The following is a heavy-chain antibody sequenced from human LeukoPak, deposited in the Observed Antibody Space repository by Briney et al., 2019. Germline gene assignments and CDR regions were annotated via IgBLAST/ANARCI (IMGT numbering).Heavy chain of an antibody. J-gene: IGHJ4*02. D-gene: IGHD3-10*01. CDR1: GYTFTSYA. CDR3: ARGPPNYYGSGSSNY. CDR2: INAGNGNT. V-gene: IGHV1-3*01. Sequence: ASVKVSCKASGYTFTSYAMHWVRQAPGQRLEWMGWINAGNGNTKYSQEFQGRVTMTRDTSISTAYMELSRLRSDDTAVYYCARGPPNYYGSGSSNYWGQGTLVTVSS.